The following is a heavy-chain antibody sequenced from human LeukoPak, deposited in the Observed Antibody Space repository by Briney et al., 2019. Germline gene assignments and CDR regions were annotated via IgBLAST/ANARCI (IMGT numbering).Heavy chain of an antibody. CDR2: FDPEDGET. Sequence: ASVKVSCKVSGYTLTELSIHWVRQAPGKGLEWMGGFDPEDGETIYAQKFQGRVTMTEDTSTDTAYMELSSLRSEDTAVYYCATDPRTTMVRGASGNWYFDYWGQGTLVTVSS. V-gene: IGHV1-24*01. D-gene: IGHD3-10*01. CDR3: ATDPRTTMVRGASGNWYFDY. CDR1: GYTLTELS. J-gene: IGHJ4*02.